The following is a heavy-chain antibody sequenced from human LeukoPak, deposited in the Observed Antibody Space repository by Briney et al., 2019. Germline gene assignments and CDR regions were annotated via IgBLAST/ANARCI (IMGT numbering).Heavy chain of an antibody. Sequence: SETLSLTCTVSGGSISHSSYYWGWIRQPPGKGLEWIGSIYYSESSSYYPSPKSRVSISVDTSKNQFSLRLSSVTAADTAVYYCARHMVRGVIISDFWGQGTLVTVSS. J-gene: IGHJ4*02. CDR3: ARHMVRGVIISDF. CDR1: GGSISHSSYY. CDR2: IYYSESS. D-gene: IGHD3-10*01. V-gene: IGHV4-39*01.